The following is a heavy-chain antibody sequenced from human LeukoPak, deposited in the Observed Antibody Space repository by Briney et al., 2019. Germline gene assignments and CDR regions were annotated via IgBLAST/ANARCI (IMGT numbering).Heavy chain of an antibody. CDR1: GYAFTSYG. V-gene: IGHV1-18*01. CDR2: ISAYNGNT. CDR3: ARGYYDSSGYSWFDP. D-gene: IGHD3-22*01. Sequence: ASVKVSCKASGYAFTSYGISWVRQAPGQGLEWMGWISAYNGNTNYAQKLQGRVTMTTDTSTSTAYMELRSLRSDDTAVYYCARGYYDSSGYSWFDPWGQGTLVTVSS. J-gene: IGHJ5*02.